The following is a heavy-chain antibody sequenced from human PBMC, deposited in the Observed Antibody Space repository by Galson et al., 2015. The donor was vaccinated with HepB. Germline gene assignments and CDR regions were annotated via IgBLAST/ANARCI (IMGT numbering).Heavy chain of an antibody. Sequence: SLRLSCAASGFTFSSYAMHWVRQAPGKGLEWVAVISYDGSNKYYADSVKGRFTISRDNSKNTLYLQMNSLRAEDTAVYYCARGTAVRPQGTRDAFDIWGQGTMVTVSS. V-gene: IGHV3-30*04. J-gene: IGHJ3*02. CDR3: ARGTAVRPQGTRDAFDI. CDR2: ISYDGSNK. CDR1: GFTFSSYA. D-gene: IGHD2-8*02.